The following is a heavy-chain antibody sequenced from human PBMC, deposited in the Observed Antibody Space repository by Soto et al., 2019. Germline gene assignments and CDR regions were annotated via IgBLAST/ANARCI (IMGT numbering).Heavy chain of an antibody. V-gene: IGHV3-23*01. Sequence: GGSLRLSCAASGFTFSSYAMSWVRQAPGKGLEWVSAISGSGGSTYHADSVKGRFTISRDNSKNTLYLQMNSLRAEDTAVYYCAKDFHGSGSYYYNWFDPWGQRTLVTVSS. D-gene: IGHD3-10*01. J-gene: IGHJ5*02. CDR1: GFTFSSYA. CDR2: ISGSGGST. CDR3: AKDFHGSGSYYYNWFDP.